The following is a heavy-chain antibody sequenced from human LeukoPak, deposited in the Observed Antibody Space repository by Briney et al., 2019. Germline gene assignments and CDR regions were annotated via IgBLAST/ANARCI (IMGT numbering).Heavy chain of an antibody. CDR3: ARAAVLRGVRHFDL. V-gene: IGHV4-39*07. CDR1: GGSISSSSYY. D-gene: IGHD3-10*01. J-gene: IGHJ2*01. Sequence: PSETLSLTCTVSGGSISSSSYYWGWIRQPPGKGLEWIGNIYYSGSTYYNPSLKSRVTISVDTSKNQFSLTLNSVTAADTAVYYCARAAVLRGVRHFDLWGRGILVTVSS. CDR2: IYYSGST.